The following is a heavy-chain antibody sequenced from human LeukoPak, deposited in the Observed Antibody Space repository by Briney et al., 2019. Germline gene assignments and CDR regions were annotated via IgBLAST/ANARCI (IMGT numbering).Heavy chain of an antibody. V-gene: IGHV1-8*03. CDR2: MNPNSGNT. D-gene: IGHD3-3*01. Sequence: ASVKVSCKASGYTFTSYDINWVRQATGQGLEWMGWMNPNSGNTGYAQKFQGRVTITRNTSISTAYMELSSLRSEDTAVYYCARGRVIPDYDFWSGNLYYMDVWGKGTTVTVSS. J-gene: IGHJ6*03. CDR3: ARGRVIPDYDFWSGNLYYMDV. CDR1: GYTFTSYD.